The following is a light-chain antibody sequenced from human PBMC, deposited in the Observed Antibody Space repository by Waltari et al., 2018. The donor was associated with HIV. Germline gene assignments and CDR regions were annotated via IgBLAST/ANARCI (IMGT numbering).Light chain of an antibody. CDR3: SSYGGNSNVI. CDR2: EVL. CDR1: SSDIGDYDY. V-gene: IGLV2-8*01. J-gene: IGLJ2*01. Sequence: HSALTQPPPASGSPGQSVTISCTGTSSDIGDYDYVSWYQHQPGEAPKLLIYEVLNRPSGVPHRFSGSKSGNTASLTVSGLQAEDEADYYCSSYGGNSNVIFGGGTKLTVL.